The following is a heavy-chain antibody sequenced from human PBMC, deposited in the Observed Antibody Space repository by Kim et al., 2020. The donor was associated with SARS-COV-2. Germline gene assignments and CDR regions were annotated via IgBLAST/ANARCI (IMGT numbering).Heavy chain of an antibody. D-gene: IGHD3-10*01. V-gene: IGHV1-3*04. Sequence: ASVKVSCKASGYTFSNNGIDWVRRAPGQRLEWMGWINIGNGNTEYSEKFYDRLTITRDTSASASYLELSRLTSEDSGVYYCARGGPFSGSGSTFDYWGQGTLVIVSS. J-gene: IGHJ4*02. CDR2: INIGNGNT. CDR1: GYTFSNNG. CDR3: ARGGPFSGSGSTFDY.